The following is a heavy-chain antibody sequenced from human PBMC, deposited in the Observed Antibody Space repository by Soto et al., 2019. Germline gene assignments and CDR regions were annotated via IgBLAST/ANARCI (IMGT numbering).Heavy chain of an antibody. Sequence: QDQLVQSGVEVKKPGASVKVSCKASGYSFTNYGITWVRQALGQEFEWMGWISAYNGNTNYAQKFQGRVTMTTDAYTSTAYLELRSLRSDDTAVYYCARDRGVAPPVAGNTHYYYYMDVWGKGTTVTVSS. D-gene: IGHD6-19*01. V-gene: IGHV1-18*01. CDR1: GYSFTNYG. J-gene: IGHJ6*03. CDR3: ARDRGVAPPVAGNTHYYYYMDV. CDR2: ISAYNGNT.